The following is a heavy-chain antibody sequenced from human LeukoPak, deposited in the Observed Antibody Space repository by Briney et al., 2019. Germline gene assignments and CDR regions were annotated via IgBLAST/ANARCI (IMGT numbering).Heavy chain of an antibody. V-gene: IGHV4-39*07. CDR2: INHSGST. D-gene: IGHD3-22*01. J-gene: IGHJ4*02. CDR1: GGSISSGGYY. Sequence: SETLSLTCTVSGGSISSGGYYWSWIRQPPGKGLEWIGEINHSGSTNYNPSLKSRVTISVDTSKNQFSLKLSSVTAADTAVYYCARGSYYYDSSGYYTTFDYWGQGTLVTVSS. CDR3: ARGSYYYDSSGYYTTFDY.